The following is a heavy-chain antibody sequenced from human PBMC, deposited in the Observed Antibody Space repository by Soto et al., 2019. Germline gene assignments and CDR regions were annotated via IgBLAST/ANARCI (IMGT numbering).Heavy chain of an antibody. V-gene: IGHV2-5*05. Sequence: QITLKESGPTLVKPTQTLTLTCTFSGFSLSTSGVGVGWIRQPPGKALEWLALIYWDDDKRYGPSLKSRLTITKDTSKNQVVLTITNMDPVYTATYYCAHSVPTTVTTSHFDYWGQGTLVTVSS. CDR2: IYWDDDK. CDR1: GFSLSTSGVG. J-gene: IGHJ4*02. CDR3: AHSVPTTVTTSHFDY. D-gene: IGHD4-17*01.